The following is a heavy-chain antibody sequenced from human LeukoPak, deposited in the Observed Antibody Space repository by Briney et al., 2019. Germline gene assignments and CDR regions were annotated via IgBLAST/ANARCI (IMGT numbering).Heavy chain of an antibody. J-gene: IGHJ3*02. CDR1: GGSISTYY. V-gene: IGHV4-59*01. CDR3: ARDYYYDSSVYSPPHVFDI. Sequence: SETLSLTCTVSGGSISTYYWSWIRQPPGKALEWIGYIYYSGSTNYNPSLKSRVTISVDTSKKQFSLKLSSVTAADTAVYYCARDYYYDSSVYSPPHVFDIGGKGKMVTVSS. D-gene: IGHD3-22*01. CDR2: IYYSGST.